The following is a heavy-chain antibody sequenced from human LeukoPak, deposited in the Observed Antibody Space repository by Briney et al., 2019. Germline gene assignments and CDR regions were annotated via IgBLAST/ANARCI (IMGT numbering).Heavy chain of an antibody. J-gene: IGHJ3*01. V-gene: IGHV4-59*11. CDR3: ARDLVTVTKGFDV. CDR1: DDSFSSHY. Sequence: SETLSLTCAVSDDSFSSHYWTWIRQPPGKGLEWIGYISYIGTTNYNPSLKSRVTISIDTSKNQFSLKLSSVTAADTAVYYCARDLVTVTKGFDVWGQGTMVSVSS. CDR2: ISYIGTT. D-gene: IGHD4-17*01.